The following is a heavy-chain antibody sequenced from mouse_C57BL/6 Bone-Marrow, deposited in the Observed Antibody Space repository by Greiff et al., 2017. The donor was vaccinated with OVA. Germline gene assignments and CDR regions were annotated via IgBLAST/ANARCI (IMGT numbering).Heavy chain of an antibody. D-gene: IGHD1-1*01. V-gene: IGHV1-81*01. CDR2: IYPRSGNT. Sequence: QVQLQQPGAELARPGASVKLSCKASGYTFTSYGISWVKQRTGQGLEWIGEIYPRSGNTYYNEKFKGKATLTADKSSSTAYMELRSLTSEDSAVYFCARGCLLRPWFAYWGQGTLVTVSA. J-gene: IGHJ3*01. CDR3: ARGCLLRPWFAY. CDR1: GYTFTSYG.